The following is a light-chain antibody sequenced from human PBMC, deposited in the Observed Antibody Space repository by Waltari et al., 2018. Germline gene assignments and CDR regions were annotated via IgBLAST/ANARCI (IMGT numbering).Light chain of an antibody. Sequence: QSVLTQPPSASGTPGQRGTISCSGRSSTVGGNTVSCYQQVPGTAPQLLIFSKDQRPSGRPDRCSGSKSGTSAALTISGVQSDDEADDYCASGDDNNDYVFGTGTKVSV. CDR1: SSTVGGNT. CDR2: SKD. J-gene: IGLJ1*01. CDR3: ASGDDNNDYV. V-gene: IGLV1-44*01.